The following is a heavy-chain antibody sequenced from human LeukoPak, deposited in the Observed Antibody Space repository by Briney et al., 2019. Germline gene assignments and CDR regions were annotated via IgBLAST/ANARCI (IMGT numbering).Heavy chain of an antibody. CDR1: GGSFSGYY. D-gene: IGHD2-15*01. V-gene: IGHV4-34*01. Sequence: SETLSLTCAVYGGSFSGYYWTWIRQPPGEGLEWIGEINQSGSTNYNPSLKSRVAISVDTSKNQFSLKLSSVTAADTAVYYCARGSEVVADPNFFDYWGQGTLVTVSS. CDR2: INQSGST. J-gene: IGHJ4*02. CDR3: ARGSEVVADPNFFDY.